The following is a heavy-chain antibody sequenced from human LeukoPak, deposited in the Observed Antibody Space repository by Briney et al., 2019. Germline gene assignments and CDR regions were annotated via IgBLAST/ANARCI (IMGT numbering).Heavy chain of an antibody. Sequence: GGSLRLSCAASGFTVSSNYMSWVRQARGKGLEWVSVIYSGGSTYYADSVKGRFTISRDNSKNTLYLQMNSLRAEDTAVYYCARDSLRSVGATALDYWGQGTLVTVSS. CDR2: IYSGGST. CDR1: GFTVSSNY. V-gene: IGHV3-53*01. J-gene: IGHJ4*02. D-gene: IGHD1-26*01. CDR3: ARDSLRSVGATALDY.